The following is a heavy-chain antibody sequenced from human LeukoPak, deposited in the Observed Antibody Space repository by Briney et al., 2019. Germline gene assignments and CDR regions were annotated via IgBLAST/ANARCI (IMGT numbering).Heavy chain of an antibody. CDR2: ISSDGSNT. J-gene: IGHJ4*02. CDR1: GFTFSSYW. V-gene: IGHV3-74*01. Sequence: PGGSLRLSCAVSGFTFSSYWMDWVRQAPGKGLVWVSRISSDGSNTAYEDSVKGRFTISRDNARNTLFLQMSSLRAEDTAVYYCAKRGDGGAWYDYWGQGTLVIVSS. CDR3: AKRGDGGAWYDY. D-gene: IGHD6-19*01.